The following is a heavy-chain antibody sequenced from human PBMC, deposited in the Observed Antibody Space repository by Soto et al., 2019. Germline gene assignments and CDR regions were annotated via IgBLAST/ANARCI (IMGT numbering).Heavy chain of an antibody. V-gene: IGHV3-30-3*02. CDR1: GFTFSSYA. CDR3: AKTTV. J-gene: IGHJ4*02. CDR2: ISYDGSNK. D-gene: IGHD4-17*01. Sequence: PGGSLRLSCAASGFTFSSYAMHWVRQAPGKGLEWVAVISYDGSNKYYADSVKGRFTIPRDNSKNTLYLQMNSLRAEDTAVYYCAKTTVWGQGTLVTVSS.